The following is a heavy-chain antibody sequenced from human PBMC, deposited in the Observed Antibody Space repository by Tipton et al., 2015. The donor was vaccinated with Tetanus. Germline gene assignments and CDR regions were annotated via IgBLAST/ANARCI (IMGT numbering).Heavy chain of an antibody. Sequence: TLSLTCSVFGGSISDKKYYWGWIRQPPGKGLEWIASVYFEGSTYYSPSLKSRVIIAVDTAQNLFSLRLSSVTADDTAVYYCARHLYGYWFDPWGQGAQVTVSS. CDR2: VYFEGST. CDR3: ARHLYGYWFDP. J-gene: IGHJ5*02. CDR1: GGSISDKKYY. D-gene: IGHD3-10*01. V-gene: IGHV4-39*01.